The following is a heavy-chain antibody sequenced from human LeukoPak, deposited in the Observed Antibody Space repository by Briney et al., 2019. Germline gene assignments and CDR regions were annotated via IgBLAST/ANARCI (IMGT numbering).Heavy chain of an antibody. V-gene: IGHV4-4*07. CDR1: GGSISSYY. CDR2: IYTSGST. Sequence: SETLSLTCTVSGGSISSYYWSWIRQPAGKGLEWIGRIYTSGSTNYNPSLKSRVTMSVDTSKNQFSLKLSSVTAADTAVYYCARGTLNGRFLEWFPIDYWGQGTLVTVSS. CDR3: ARGTLNGRFLEWFPIDY. J-gene: IGHJ4*02. D-gene: IGHD3-3*01.